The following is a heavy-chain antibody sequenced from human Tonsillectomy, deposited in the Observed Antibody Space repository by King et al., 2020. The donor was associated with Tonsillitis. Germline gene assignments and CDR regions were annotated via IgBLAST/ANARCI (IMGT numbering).Heavy chain of an antibody. D-gene: IGHD4-17*01. Sequence: VQLVESGGGVVQPGRSLRLSCAASGFTFSNYALHWVRQAPGKGLEWLTVISYDGSNKYCADSVKGRFTISRDNSKNTLYLQMNSLRPEDTAEYYCARDHPNDYGVFGDNWVDPCGQGTLFTVSS. CDR1: GFTFSNYA. J-gene: IGHJ5*02. V-gene: IGHV3-30-3*01. CDR2: ISYDGSNK. CDR3: ARDHPNDYGVFGDNWVDP.